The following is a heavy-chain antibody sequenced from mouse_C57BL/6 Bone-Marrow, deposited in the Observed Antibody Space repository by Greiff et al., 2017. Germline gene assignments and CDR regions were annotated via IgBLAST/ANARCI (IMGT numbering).Heavy chain of an antibody. CDR2: INPSNGGT. Sequence: QVQLQQPGTELVKPGASVKLSCKASGYTFTSYWMHWVKQRPGQGLEWIGNINPSNGGTNYNEKFKSKATLTVDTSSSTADMQLSSLTSEDSAVYYWARPYYSNYWYFDVWGTGTTVTVSS. J-gene: IGHJ1*03. D-gene: IGHD2-5*01. V-gene: IGHV1-53*01. CDR1: GYTFTSYW. CDR3: ARPYYSNYWYFDV.